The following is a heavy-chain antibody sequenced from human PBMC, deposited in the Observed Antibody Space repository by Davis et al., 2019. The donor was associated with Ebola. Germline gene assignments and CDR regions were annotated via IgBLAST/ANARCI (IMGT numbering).Heavy chain of an antibody. J-gene: IGHJ6*02. Sequence: GESLKISCAASGFTFSSYGMHWVRQAPGKGLEWVAVIWYDGSNKYYADSVKGRFTISRDNSKNTLYLQMNSLRAEDTAVYYCAREGAVLRYFDWSPRFYYYYGMDPWGQGTLVTVSS. D-gene: IGHD3-9*01. CDR3: AREGAVLRYFDWSPRFYYYYGMDP. CDR1: GFTFSSYG. V-gene: IGHV3-33*01. CDR2: IWYDGSNK.